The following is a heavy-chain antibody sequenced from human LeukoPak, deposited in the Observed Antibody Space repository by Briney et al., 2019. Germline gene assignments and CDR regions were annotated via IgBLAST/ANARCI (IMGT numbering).Heavy chain of an antibody. CDR2: ISSSGSTI. CDR1: GFTFSSYE. D-gene: IGHD2-15*01. J-gene: IGHJ4*02. Sequence: GGSLRLSCAASGFTFSSYEMNWVRQAPGKGLEWVSYISSSGSTIYYADSVKGRFTISRDNAKNSLYLHMNSLRAEDTAVYYCARVGYCSGGSCYPVAGYFDYWGQGTLSPSPQ. V-gene: IGHV3-48*03. CDR3: ARVGYCSGGSCYPVAGYFDY.